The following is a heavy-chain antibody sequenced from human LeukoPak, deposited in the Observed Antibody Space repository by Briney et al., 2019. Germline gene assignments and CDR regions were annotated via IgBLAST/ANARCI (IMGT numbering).Heavy chain of an antibody. V-gene: IGHV3-48*01. CDR1: GFIFSSYS. CDR3: ARDFTTVTTVYYFDD. D-gene: IGHD4-17*01. Sequence: PGGSLRLACVVSGFIFSSYSMRWVRQAPGKGREWVSYSSSIRSTIYNRGSVKDRFTIPRDNAKNSIYLQRNGLRAEDTAVYYCARDFTTVTTVYYFDDWGQGTPVTVSS. CDR2: SSSIRSTI. J-gene: IGHJ4*02.